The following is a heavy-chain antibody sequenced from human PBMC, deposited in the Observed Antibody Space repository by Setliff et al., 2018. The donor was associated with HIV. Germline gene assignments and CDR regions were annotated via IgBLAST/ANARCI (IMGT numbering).Heavy chain of an antibody. J-gene: IGHJ4*02. Sequence: SETLSLTCTVSGGSISSGSYYWSWIRQPAGKGLEWIGRIYTSGSANYNPALQSRVTISEDTSKNQLSLKLSSVTAADTAVYYCARKGNWNYPYDYWGQGTLVTVSS. CDR2: IYTSGSA. D-gene: IGHD1-7*01. V-gene: IGHV4-61*02. CDR1: GGSISSGSYY. CDR3: ARKGNWNYPYDY.